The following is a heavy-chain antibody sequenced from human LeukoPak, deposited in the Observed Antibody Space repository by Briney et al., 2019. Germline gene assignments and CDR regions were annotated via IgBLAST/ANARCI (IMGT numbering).Heavy chain of an antibody. V-gene: IGHV1-46*01. CDR3: ARDLEGYCSSTSCHDAFDI. D-gene: IGHD2-2*01. J-gene: IGHJ3*02. Sequence: ASVKVSCKASGYTFTSYYIHWVRQAPGQGLEWMGVINPNGGSTNYAQQFQGRVTVTRDTSTSTVYMDLSSLRSEDTAVYYCARDLEGYCSSTSCHDAFDIWGQGTMVTVSS. CDR1: GYTFTSYY. CDR2: INPNGGST.